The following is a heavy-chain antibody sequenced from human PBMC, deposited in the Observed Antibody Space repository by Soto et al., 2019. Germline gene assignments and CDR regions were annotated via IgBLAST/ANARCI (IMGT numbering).Heavy chain of an antibody. V-gene: IGHV1-2*04. CDR3: ARQLSPYTDCDY. CDR2: INLNSGGT. Sequence: QVQLVQSGAEVKKPGASVKVSCKASGYTFTGYYMHWVRQAPGQGLEWMGWINLNSGGTNYAQKFQGWVTMTRDTSISTAYMELSRLRSDDTAVYYCARQLSPYTDCDYWGQGTLVTVSS. J-gene: IGHJ4*02. D-gene: IGHD2-2*02. CDR1: GYTFTGYY.